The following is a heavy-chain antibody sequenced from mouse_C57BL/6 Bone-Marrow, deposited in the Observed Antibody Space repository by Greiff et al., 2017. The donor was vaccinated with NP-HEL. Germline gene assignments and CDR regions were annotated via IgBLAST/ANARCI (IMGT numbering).Heavy chain of an antibody. J-gene: IGHJ4*01. D-gene: IGHD2-1*01. CDR3: ARYMSGGNFYYYAMDY. CDR2: IRNKANGYTT. V-gene: IGHV7-3*01. CDR1: GFTFTDYY. Sequence: DVMLVESGGGLVQPGGSLSLSCAASGFTFTDYYMSWVRQPPGKALEWLGFIRNKANGYTTEYSASVKGRFTISRDTSQSILYLQMNALRAEDSATYYCARYMSGGNFYYYAMDYWGQGTSVTVSS.